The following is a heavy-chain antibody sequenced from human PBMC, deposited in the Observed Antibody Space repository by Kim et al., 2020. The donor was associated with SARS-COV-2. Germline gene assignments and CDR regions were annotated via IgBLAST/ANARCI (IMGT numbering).Heavy chain of an antibody. Sequence: YNPFLKSRVTISSDKSKTRFSLTRSSVTAADTAGYYCARAGHSSPWGFDPWGQGTLVTVSS. V-gene: IGHV4-4*02. CDR3: ARAGHSSPWGFDP. D-gene: IGHD6-13*01. J-gene: IGHJ5*02.